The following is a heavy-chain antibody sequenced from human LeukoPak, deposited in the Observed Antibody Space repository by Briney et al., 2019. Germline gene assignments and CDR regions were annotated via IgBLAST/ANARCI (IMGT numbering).Heavy chain of an antibody. CDR2: ISSSSSYI. V-gene: IGHV3-21*01. Sequence: GGPLRLSCAASGFTFSSYGMNWVPQSPGKAREWGSSISSSSSYIYYAHSVKARFTISRENPTNSLYLHRNTLRPEDTAVFYCARDRGWSFQAFDIRRQGTMVTVCS. CDR3: ARDRGWSFQAFDI. J-gene: IGHJ3*02. D-gene: IGHD1-26*01. CDR1: GFTFSSYG.